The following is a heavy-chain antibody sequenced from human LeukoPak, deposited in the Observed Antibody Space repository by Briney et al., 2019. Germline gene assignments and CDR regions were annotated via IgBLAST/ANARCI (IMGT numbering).Heavy chain of an antibody. J-gene: IGHJ3*02. CDR2: ISGSGGST. CDR3: ARYGLAGSGRYHDAFDI. V-gene: IGHV3-23*01. Sequence: AGGSLRLSRAASGFTFSSYGMTWVRQAPGKGLEWVSAISGSGGSTYYADSVKGRSTISRDNSKNTLYLQMNSLRAEDTAVYYCARYGLAGSGRYHDAFDIWGQGTMVTVSS. D-gene: IGHD3-10*01. CDR1: GFTFSSYG.